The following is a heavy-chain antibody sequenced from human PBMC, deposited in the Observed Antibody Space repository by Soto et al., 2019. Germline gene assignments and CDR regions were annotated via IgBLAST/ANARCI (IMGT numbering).Heavy chain of an antibody. D-gene: IGHD5-12*01. Sequence: QVQLVQSGAEVKKPGSSVKVSCKASGGTFNNYAISWVRQAPGQGLEWMGGIILIIGTADYAHKFQGRLAISADESTGTTFMELSSLRSEDTALYYCARGGVDVVATSDFDYWGQGTLVTVSS. J-gene: IGHJ4*02. CDR1: GGTFNNYA. V-gene: IGHV1-69*01. CDR3: ARGGVDVVATSDFDY. CDR2: IILIIGTA.